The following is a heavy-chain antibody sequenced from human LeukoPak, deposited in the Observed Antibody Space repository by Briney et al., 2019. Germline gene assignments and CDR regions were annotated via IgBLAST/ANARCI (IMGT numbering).Heavy chain of an antibody. V-gene: IGHV5-51*01. CDR2: IYPGDSDT. CDR1: GYSFTSYW. D-gene: IGHD3-22*01. Sequence: GESLKTSCKGSGYSFTSYWIGWVRQMPGKGLEWMGIIYPGDSDTRYSPSFQGQVTISADKSISTAYLQWSSLKASDTAMYYCARHAFPYDSSGYWNYWGQGTLVTVSS. CDR3: ARHAFPYDSSGYWNY. J-gene: IGHJ4*02.